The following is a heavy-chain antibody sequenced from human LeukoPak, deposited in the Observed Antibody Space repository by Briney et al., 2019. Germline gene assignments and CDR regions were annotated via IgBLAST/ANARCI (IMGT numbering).Heavy chain of an antibody. CDR1: GFTFSSYA. CDR2: ISADGTSQ. Sequence: GGSLRLSCAASGFTFSSYAFHWVRQAPGKGLEWVAVISADGTSQKYADSVKGRFTISRHNSRNTLYLQMNSLRAEDTAVYYCARHIGFDAFDIWGQGTMVTVSS. CDR3: ARHIGFDAFDI. V-gene: IGHV3-30*14. J-gene: IGHJ3*02.